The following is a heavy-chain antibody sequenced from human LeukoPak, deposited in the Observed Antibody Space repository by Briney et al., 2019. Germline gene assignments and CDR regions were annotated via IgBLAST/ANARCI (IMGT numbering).Heavy chain of an antibody. J-gene: IGHJ4*02. CDR2: ISWNGGNI. CDR1: GFTFDDYA. V-gene: IGHV3-9*01. Sequence: GRSLRLSCAASGFTFDDYAMHWVRQAPGKGLEWVSGISWNGGNIGYADSVKGRFIISRDNAKNSLYLQMNSLRAEDTAVYYCARGTMFPYYFDYWGQGTLVTVSS. D-gene: IGHD3-10*02. CDR3: ARGTMFPYYFDY.